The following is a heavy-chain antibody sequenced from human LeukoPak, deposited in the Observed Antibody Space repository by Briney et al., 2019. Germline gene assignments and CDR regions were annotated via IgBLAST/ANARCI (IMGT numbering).Heavy chain of an antibody. CDR2: IYYISNT. Sequence: SETLSLTCTVSGASVGSAGYYWSWIRQPPGGGLEWIGYIYYISNTNYNPSLKSRVTMSVDPSKNQFSLKLYSVTAADTAVYYCARTQSQSGSYRYYFGYWGQGTLVTVSS. J-gene: IGHJ4*02. D-gene: IGHD1-26*01. CDR3: ARTQSQSGSYRYYFGY. CDR1: GASVGSAGYY. V-gene: IGHV4-61*08.